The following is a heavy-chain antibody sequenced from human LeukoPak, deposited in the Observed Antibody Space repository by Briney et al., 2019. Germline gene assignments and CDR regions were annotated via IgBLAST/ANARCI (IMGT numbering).Heavy chain of an antibody. CDR3: ARDHYDSSAYYHDY. V-gene: IGHV3-66*01. Sequence: GGSLRLSCAASGVTVSSNYMSWVRQAPGKGLEWVSVIYSGGSTYYADSVKGRFTLSRGISKNTLYLQMNSLRAEDTAVYYCARDHYDSSAYYHDYWGQGTLVTVSS. J-gene: IGHJ4*02. D-gene: IGHD3-22*01. CDR2: IYSGGST. CDR1: GVTVSSNY.